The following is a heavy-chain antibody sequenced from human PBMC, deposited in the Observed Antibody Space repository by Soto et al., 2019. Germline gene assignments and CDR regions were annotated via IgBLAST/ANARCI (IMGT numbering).Heavy chain of an antibody. Sequence: GGSLRLSCASSGFTFSSYAMHLVRQAPGKGLEWVAVISYDGSNKYYADSVKGRFTISRDNSKNTLYLQMNSLRAEDTAVYYCARDRQQQLDYWGQGTLVTVSS. J-gene: IGHJ4*02. CDR2: ISYDGSNK. CDR1: GFTFSSYA. CDR3: ARDRQQQLDY. V-gene: IGHV3-30-3*01. D-gene: IGHD6-13*01.